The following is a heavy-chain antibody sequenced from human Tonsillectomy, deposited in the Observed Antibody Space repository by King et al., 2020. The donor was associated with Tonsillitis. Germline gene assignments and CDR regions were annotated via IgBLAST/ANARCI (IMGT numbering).Heavy chain of an antibody. V-gene: IGHV3-30*03. J-gene: IGHJ4*02. Sequence: VQLVESGGGVVQPGRSLRLSCAASGFTFSSYGMHWVRQAPGKGLEWVAVISYDGSNKYYADSVKGRFTISRDNSKNTLYLQMNSLRAEDTAVYYCVPPSDHSSSWSVPYFDYWGQGTLVTVSS. D-gene: IGHD6-13*01. CDR1: GFTFSSYG. CDR2: ISYDGSNK. CDR3: VPPSDHSSSWSVPYFDY.